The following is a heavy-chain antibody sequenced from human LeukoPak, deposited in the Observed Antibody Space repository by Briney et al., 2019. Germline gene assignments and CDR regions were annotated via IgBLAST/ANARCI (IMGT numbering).Heavy chain of an antibody. J-gene: IGHJ6*02. V-gene: IGHV1-69*06. D-gene: IGHD6-19*01. Sequence: SVKVSCKASGGTFSSYAISWVRQAPGQGLEWMGGIIPIFGTANYAQKFQGRVTITADKSTSTAYMELSSLRSEDTAVYYCARDRSSGGPYYYYGMGVWGQGTTVTVSS. CDR2: IIPIFGTA. CDR3: ARDRSSGGPYYYYGMGV. CDR1: GGTFSSYA.